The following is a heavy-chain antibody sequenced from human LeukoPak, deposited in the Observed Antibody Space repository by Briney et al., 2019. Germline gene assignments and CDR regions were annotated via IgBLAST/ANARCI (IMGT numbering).Heavy chain of an antibody. J-gene: IGHJ4*02. Sequence: ASVKVSCKASGYXFTAYSIHWVRQAPGQGHEWLGWINPNSGGTDCAQRFQGRVTMTRDTSITMLYMEMSSLTPDDTAVYYCARAGYCSDGKCYTFDYWGQGTLVTVSS. V-gene: IGHV1-2*02. CDR3: ARAGYCSDGKCYTFDY. CDR2: INPNSGGT. CDR1: GYXFTAYS. D-gene: IGHD2-15*01.